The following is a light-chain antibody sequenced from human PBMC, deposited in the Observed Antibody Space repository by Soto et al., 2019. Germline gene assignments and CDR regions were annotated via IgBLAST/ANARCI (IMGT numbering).Light chain of an antibody. CDR1: QSINNYF. CDR2: RAS. Sequence: EIVLTQSPGTLSLSPGETATLSCRASQSINNYFLAWHQQRPGQAPRLLIFRASQRASGIPDRFRGRGSGTDFTLTITRLEPEDFAVYYCQQYTNAPRTFGQGTKVEIK. CDR3: QQYTNAPRT. V-gene: IGKV3-20*01. J-gene: IGKJ1*01.